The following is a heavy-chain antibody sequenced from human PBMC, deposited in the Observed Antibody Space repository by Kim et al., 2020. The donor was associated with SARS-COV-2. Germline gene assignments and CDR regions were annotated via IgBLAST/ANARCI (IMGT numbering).Heavy chain of an antibody. CDR3: AKSDYYGSGSFDY. Sequence: SADSAKGRFTSSRDNSKNTLYLQMNSLRAEDTAVYYCAKSDYYGSGSFDYWGQGTLVTVSS. J-gene: IGHJ4*02. D-gene: IGHD3-10*01. V-gene: IGHV3-23*01.